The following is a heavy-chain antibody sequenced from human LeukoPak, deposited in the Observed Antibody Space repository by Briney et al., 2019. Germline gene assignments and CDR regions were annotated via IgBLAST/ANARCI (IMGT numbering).Heavy chain of an antibody. CDR1: GFTFSSYS. V-gene: IGHV3-74*01. Sequence: GGSLRLSCVGSGFTFSSYSMSWVRQAPGKGLVWVSRINSDGSRTTYADSMRGRFTISRDNAKTTLYLQMNSLRAEDTAVYYCAREGKIFYGSGSYWAHDYYYYMDVWGKGTAVTVSS. D-gene: IGHD3-10*01. CDR2: INSDGSRT. J-gene: IGHJ6*03. CDR3: AREGKIFYGSGSYWAHDYYYYMDV.